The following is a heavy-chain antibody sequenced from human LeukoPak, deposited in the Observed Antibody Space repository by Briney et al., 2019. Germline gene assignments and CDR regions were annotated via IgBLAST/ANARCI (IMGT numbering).Heavy chain of an antibody. CDR3: ARDGDIVVVPAAPANWFDP. D-gene: IGHD2-2*01. J-gene: IGHJ5*02. V-gene: IGHV1-18*01. CDR2: ISAYNGNT. Sequence: ASVKVSCKASGYTFTSYGISWVRQAPGQGVEWMGWISAYNGNTNYAQKLQGRVTMTTDTSTSTAYMELRSLRSDDTAVYYCARDGDIVVVPAAPANWFDPWGQGTLVTVSS. CDR1: GYTFTSYG.